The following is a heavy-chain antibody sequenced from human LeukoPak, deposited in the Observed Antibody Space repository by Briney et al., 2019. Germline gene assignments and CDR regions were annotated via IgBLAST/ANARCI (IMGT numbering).Heavy chain of an antibody. CDR1: GFTFSDYE. D-gene: IGHD1-14*01. CDR2: ITKTGASI. J-gene: IGHJ4*02. CDR3: ARGRILRAEPFFDF. V-gene: IGHV3-48*03. Sequence: GGSLRLSCVASGFTFSDYEMHWIRQAPGKGLEWVPYITKTGASIYYAPSVRGRFTISSDTADNSLYLQMNSLRAEDSALYYCARGRILRAEPFFDFWGQGTLVTVSS.